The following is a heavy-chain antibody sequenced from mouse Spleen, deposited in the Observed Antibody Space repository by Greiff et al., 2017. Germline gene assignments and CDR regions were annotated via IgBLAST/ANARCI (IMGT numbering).Heavy chain of an antibody. V-gene: IGHV1-80*01. CDR1: GYAFSSYW. D-gene: IGHD4-1*01. Sequence: QVHVKQSGAELVKPGASVKISCKASGYAFSSYWMNWVKQRPGKGLEWIGQIYPGDGDTNYNGKFKGKATLTADKSSSTAYMQLSSLTSEDSAVYFCARLDWDGAWFAYWGQGTLVTVSA. J-gene: IGHJ3*01. CDR2: IYPGDGDT. CDR3: ARLDWDGAWFAY.